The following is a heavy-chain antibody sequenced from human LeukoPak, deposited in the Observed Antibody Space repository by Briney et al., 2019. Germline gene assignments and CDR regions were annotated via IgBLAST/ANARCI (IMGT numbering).Heavy chain of an antibody. Sequence: GGSLRLSCAASGFTFSDYYMSWIRQAPGKGLEWVSYISSTVVTTYYADSVKGRFTISRDNAKNSLYLQMNSLRAEDAAVYYCVRSVYNWNDVDYWGQGTLVTVSS. CDR3: VRSVYNWNDVDY. CDR2: ISSTVVTT. J-gene: IGHJ4*02. V-gene: IGHV3-11*01. D-gene: IGHD1-20*01. CDR1: GFTFSDYY.